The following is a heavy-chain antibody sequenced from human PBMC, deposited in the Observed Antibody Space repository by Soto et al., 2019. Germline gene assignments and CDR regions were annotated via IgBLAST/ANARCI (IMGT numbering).Heavy chain of an antibody. CDR2: IYFSGPS. J-gene: IGHJ3*02. Sequence: SETLSLTCTVSGGSVTSSNYYWGWLRQAPGKGLEWIGSIYFSGPSYYNPSLKSRVTISVDASKNHFSLRQNSVTAADTAVYYCSARDSGSDSDSFDIWGQGTMVTVSS. D-gene: IGHD6-6*01. V-gene: IGHV4-39*02. CDR3: SARDSGSDSDSFDI. CDR1: GGSVTSSNYY.